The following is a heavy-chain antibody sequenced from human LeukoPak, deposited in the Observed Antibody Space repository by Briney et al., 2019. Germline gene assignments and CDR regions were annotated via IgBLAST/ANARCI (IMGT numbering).Heavy chain of an antibody. Sequence: PGGSLRLSCEASGFTFSAYAMNWVRQAPGKGLEWVSYISSSGSIIYYADSVKGRFTISRDNAKNSLYLQMNSLRAEDTAVYYCARDDAGYSSGWYWVYWGQGTLVTVSS. J-gene: IGHJ4*02. D-gene: IGHD6-19*01. CDR2: ISSSGSII. V-gene: IGHV3-48*03. CDR3: ARDDAGYSSGWYWVY. CDR1: GFTFSAYA.